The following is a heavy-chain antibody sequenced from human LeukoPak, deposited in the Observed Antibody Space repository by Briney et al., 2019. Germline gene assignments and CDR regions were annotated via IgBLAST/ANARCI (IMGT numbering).Heavy chain of an antibody. J-gene: IGHJ5*02. D-gene: IGHD2-21*01. CDR3: ARDQVVVAHNWFDP. V-gene: IGHV1-69*04. Sequence: SVTVSFTGSGGTFIIYAISWVRQAPGQGREWMGRIIPILGIANYAQKFQGRVTITADKSTSTAYMELSTLRSEDTAVYYCARDQVVVAHNWFDPWGQGTLVTVSS. CDR1: GGTFIIYA. CDR2: IIPILGIA.